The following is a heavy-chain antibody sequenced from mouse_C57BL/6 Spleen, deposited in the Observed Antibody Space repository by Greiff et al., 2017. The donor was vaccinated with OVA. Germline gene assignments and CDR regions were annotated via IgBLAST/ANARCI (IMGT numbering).Heavy chain of an antibody. CDR3: ARSMGGTAGGYFDD. CDR1: GYTFTSYW. D-gene: IGHD4-1*01. CDR2: IDPSDSYT. J-gene: IGHJ2*01. Sequence: QVQLQQPGAELVMPGASVKLSCKASGYTFTSYWMHWVKQRPGQGLEWIGEIDPSDSYTNYNQKFKGKSTLTVDKSSSTAYMQLSSLTSEDSAVYYGARSMGGTAGGYFDDWGQGTTLTVSS. V-gene: IGHV1-69*01.